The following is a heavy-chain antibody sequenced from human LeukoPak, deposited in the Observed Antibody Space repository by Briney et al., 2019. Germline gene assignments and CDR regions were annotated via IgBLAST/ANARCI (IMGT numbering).Heavy chain of an antibody. J-gene: IGHJ3*02. CDR3: AKEYSSGWYGIYAFDI. Sequence: SVKVSFKASGGTFSSYAISWVRQAPGQGLEWMGGIIPIFGTANYAQKFQGRVTITTDESTSTAYMELSSLRSEDTAVYYCAKEYSSGWYGIYAFDIWGQGTMVTVSS. CDR2: IIPIFGTA. D-gene: IGHD6-19*01. CDR1: GGTFSSYA. V-gene: IGHV1-69*05.